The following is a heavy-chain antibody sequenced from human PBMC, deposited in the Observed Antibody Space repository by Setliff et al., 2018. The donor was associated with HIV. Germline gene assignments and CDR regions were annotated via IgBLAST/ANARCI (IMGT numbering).Heavy chain of an antibody. CDR1: GYAFSNYG. J-gene: IGHJ5*02. CDR3: ARSLPYDSIPLDP. V-gene: IGHV1-18*04. D-gene: IGHD3-22*01. Sequence: ASVKVSCKASGYAFSNYGINWVRQAPGQGLEWMGWVSGYNGYTVYAQKFQGRVTMTSSTSISTAYMELSRLRSEDTAVYYCARSLPYDSIPLDPWGQGTLVTVSS. CDR2: VSGYNGYT.